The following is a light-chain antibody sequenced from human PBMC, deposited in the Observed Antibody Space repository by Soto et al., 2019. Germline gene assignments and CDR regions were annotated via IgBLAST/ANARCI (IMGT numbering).Light chain of an antibody. J-gene: IGLJ2*01. CDR3: CSYTGSSTSL. V-gene: IGLV2-23*01. Sequence: QSVLTQPASVSGSPGQSITISCTGTSSDVGGYNLVSWYQQHPGKAPKLMIYEGSKRPSGVSNRFSGSKSGNTASLTISGLQTEDEADYYCCSYTGSSTSLFGGGTQLTVL. CDR2: EGS. CDR1: SSDVGGYNL.